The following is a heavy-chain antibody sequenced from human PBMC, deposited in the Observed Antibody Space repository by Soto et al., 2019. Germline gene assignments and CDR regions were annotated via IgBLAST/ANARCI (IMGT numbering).Heavy chain of an antibody. J-gene: IGHJ4*02. V-gene: IGHV3-13*05. CDR3: ARESPYGGLDY. CDR1: VFTVSSYD. Sequence: PGGSLRLSCAASVFTVSSYDMHWVRQATGKGLEWVSAIGTAGDPYYPGSVKGRFTISRENAKNSLYPQMNSLRAGDTAVYYCARESPYGGLDYWGQGTLVTVSS. D-gene: IGHD4-17*01. CDR2: IGTAGDP.